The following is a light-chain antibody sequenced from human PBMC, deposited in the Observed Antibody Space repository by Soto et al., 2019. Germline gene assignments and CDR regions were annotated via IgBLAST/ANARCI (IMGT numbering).Light chain of an antibody. Sequence: DIQMTQSPSSLSASVGDRVTIICQASHDINNYLNWYQQKPGEAPKRLIYDSSILEIGVPSRFSGSGYGTRFSFTISSLQPEDIATYYCQQFDNLPFTFGQGTRLEIK. CDR2: DSS. CDR3: QQFDNLPFT. J-gene: IGKJ5*01. CDR1: HDINNY. V-gene: IGKV1-33*01.